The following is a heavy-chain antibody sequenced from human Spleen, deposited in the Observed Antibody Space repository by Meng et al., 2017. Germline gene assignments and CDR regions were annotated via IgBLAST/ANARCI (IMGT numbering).Heavy chain of an antibody. CDR3: AGRVATIPTDEYYFDY. CDR1: GGAFSGYY. V-gene: IGHV4-34*01. CDR2: INHSGST. J-gene: IGHJ4*02. D-gene: IGHD5-12*01. Sequence: VQLPQCGAGLLKPSEALVLTCAVYGGAFSGYYWSWIRQPPGKGLEWIGEINHSGSTNYNPSLKSRVTISVDTSKNQFSLKLSSVTAADTAVYYCAGRVATIPTDEYYFDYWGQGTLVTVSS.